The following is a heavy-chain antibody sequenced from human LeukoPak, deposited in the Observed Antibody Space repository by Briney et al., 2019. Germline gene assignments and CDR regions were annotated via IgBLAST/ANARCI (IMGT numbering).Heavy chain of an antibody. CDR3: ARESITMVRGAPRWFDP. Sequence: SETLSLTCTVSGGSISSSSYYWGWIRQPPGKGLEWIGSIYYSGSTYYNPSLKSRVTISVDTSKNQFSLKLSSVTAADTAVYYCARESITMVRGAPRWFDPWGQGTLVTVSS. D-gene: IGHD3-10*01. V-gene: IGHV4-39*02. CDR2: IYYSGST. J-gene: IGHJ5*02. CDR1: GGSISSSSYY.